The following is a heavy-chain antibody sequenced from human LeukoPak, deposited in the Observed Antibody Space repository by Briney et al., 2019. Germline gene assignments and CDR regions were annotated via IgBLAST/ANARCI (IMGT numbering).Heavy chain of an antibody. CDR1: GFTFSSYG. J-gene: IGHJ4*02. CDR3: AKENYGDYGFDY. D-gene: IGHD4-17*01. CDR2: ISYDGSNK. V-gene: IGHV3-30*18. Sequence: QAGGSLRLSCAASGFTFSSYGMHWVRQAPGKGLEWVAVISYDGSNKYYADSVKGRFTISRDNSKNTLYLQINSLRAEDTAVYYCAKENYGDYGFDYWGQGTLVTVSS.